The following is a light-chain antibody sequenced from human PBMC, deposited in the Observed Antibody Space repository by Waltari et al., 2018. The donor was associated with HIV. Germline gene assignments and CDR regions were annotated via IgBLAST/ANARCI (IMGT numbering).Light chain of an antibody. CDR1: HSVSSR. V-gene: IGKV1-5*03. CDR2: GAS. Sequence: DIQMTQSPSTLSASVGDRVTITCRASHSVSSRVAWYQQKPGKAPKLPIYGASSLKSAVPSRFSGSGSGREFTLTISGLQPDDFATDYCQQYRYTPWTFGQGTKVDI. J-gene: IGKJ1*01. CDR3: QQYRYTPWT.